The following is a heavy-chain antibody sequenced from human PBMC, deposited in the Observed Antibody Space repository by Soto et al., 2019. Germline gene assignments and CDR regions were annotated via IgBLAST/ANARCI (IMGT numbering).Heavy chain of an antibody. CDR1: GYSISSGYF. Sequence: SETRSLTCVVSGYSISSGYFWGFVRQPPGKGLEWIGTISHSGSTYSNPSLKSRVIISLDTSKNQFSLKLRSVTAADTAVYYCARDRRYYGSGRSNGMDVWGQGTTVTVSS. D-gene: IGHD3-10*01. CDR2: ISHSGST. V-gene: IGHV4-38-2*02. J-gene: IGHJ6*02. CDR3: ARDRRYYGSGRSNGMDV.